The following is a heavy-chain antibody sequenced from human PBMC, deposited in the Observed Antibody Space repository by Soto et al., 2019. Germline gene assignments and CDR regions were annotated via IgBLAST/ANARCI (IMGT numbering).Heavy chain of an antibody. CDR3: ARSSIAADTNWFDP. CDR1: GYSFTSYW. CDR2: IYPGDSDT. Sequence: GETLKISCNGSGYSFTSYWIGWVRQRPGKGLEWMGIIYPGDSDTRYSPSFQGQVTISADKSISTAYLQWSSLKASDTAMYYCARSSIAADTNWFDPWGQGTQVTVSS. J-gene: IGHJ5*02. D-gene: IGHD6-25*01. V-gene: IGHV5-51*01.